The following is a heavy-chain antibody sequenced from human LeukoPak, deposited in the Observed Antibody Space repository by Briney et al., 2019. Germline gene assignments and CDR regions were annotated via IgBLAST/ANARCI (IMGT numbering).Heavy chain of an antibody. V-gene: IGHV3-73*01. CDR1: GFTFSGSA. Sequence: GGSLRLSCAASGFTFSGSAMHWVRQASGKGLEWVGRIRSKANSYATAYAASVKGRFTISRDDSKNTAYLQMNSLRAEDTAVYYCAKANHPTKISGPELFYLDYWGQGTLVTVSS. CDR2: IRSKANSYAT. J-gene: IGHJ4*02. CDR3: AKANHPTKISGPELFYLDY. D-gene: IGHD3-10*01.